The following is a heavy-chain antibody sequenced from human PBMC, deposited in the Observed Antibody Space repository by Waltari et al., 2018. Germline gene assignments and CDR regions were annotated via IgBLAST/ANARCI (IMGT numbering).Heavy chain of an antibody. CDR3: TRDPNWNYEDWFDP. Sequence: VQPGRSLRLSCTASGFTFGDYAMSWFRQAPGKGLEWVGFIRSKAYGGTTEYAASVKGRFTISRDDSKSIAYLQMNSLKTEDTAVYYCTRDPNWNYEDWFDPWGQGTLVTVSS. CDR2: IRSKAYGGTT. J-gene: IGHJ5*02. V-gene: IGHV3-49*03. D-gene: IGHD1-7*01. CDR1: GFTFGDYA.